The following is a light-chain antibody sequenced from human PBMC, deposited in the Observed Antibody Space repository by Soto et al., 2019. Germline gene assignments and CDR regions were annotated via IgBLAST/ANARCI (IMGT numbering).Light chain of an antibody. CDR2: EVS. CDR1: SSDVGAYNY. CDR3: SSYTSSNAVV. Sequence: QPVLTQPASVSGSPGQSITISCTGTSSDVGAYNYVSWYQQHPGKAPKLMIYEVSNRPSGVSNRFSGSKSGITASLTISGLQAEDEADYYCSSYTSSNAVVFGGGTKVTVL. J-gene: IGLJ2*01. V-gene: IGLV2-14*01.